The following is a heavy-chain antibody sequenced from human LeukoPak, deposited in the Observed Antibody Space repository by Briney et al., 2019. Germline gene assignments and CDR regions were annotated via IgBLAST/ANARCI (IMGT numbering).Heavy chain of an antibody. CDR2: TSSDLNVK. D-gene: IGHD3-10*01. CDR1: GFTFRNYV. CDR3: AREGYYGSGSPPSLYFDY. Sequence: GGSLGLSCAASGFTFRNYVIHWVRQAPGKGLEWVAVTSSDLNVKLYADSVKGRFTISRDNSRSILYLQMNSLRPEDTAIYYCAREGYYGSGSPPSLYFDYWGQGTLVTVSS. J-gene: IGHJ4*02. V-gene: IGHV3-30-3*01.